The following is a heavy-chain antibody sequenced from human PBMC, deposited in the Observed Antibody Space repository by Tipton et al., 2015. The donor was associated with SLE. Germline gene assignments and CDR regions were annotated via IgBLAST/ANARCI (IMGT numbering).Heavy chain of an antibody. D-gene: IGHD6-13*01. J-gene: IGHJ6*03. CDR3: ARDCGIARLLYYHYYMDV. CDR2: IWYDGSNK. Sequence: SLRLSCVASGFTFSVYGMHWVRQAPGKGLEWVAVIWYDGSNKYYGDSVKGRFTISRDNAKKSLYLQMNSLRAEDTAVYFCARDCGIARLLYYHYYMDVWGKGTAVTVSS. V-gene: IGHV3-33*01. CDR1: GFTFSVYG.